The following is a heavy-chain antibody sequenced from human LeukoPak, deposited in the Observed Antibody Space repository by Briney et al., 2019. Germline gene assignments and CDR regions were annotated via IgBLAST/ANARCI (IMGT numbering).Heavy chain of an antibody. V-gene: IGHV4-38-2*01. D-gene: IGHD4-23*01. CDR2: IYNTGST. J-gene: IGHJ4*02. CDR3: ARGRSGYGGDSGVASFDY. CDR1: GYSISGGYY. Sequence: PSETLSLTCAVSGYSISGGYYWGWIRQPPGEGLEWFGSIYNTGSTYSNPSLKSRVTLSVDTSRNQFSLKLTSVTAADTAVYYCARGRSGYGGDSGVASFDYWGQGTLVTVSS.